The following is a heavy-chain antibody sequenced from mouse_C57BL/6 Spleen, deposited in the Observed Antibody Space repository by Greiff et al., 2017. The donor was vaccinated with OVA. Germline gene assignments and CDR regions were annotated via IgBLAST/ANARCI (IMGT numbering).Heavy chain of an antibody. Sequence: QVHVKQSGPELVKPGASVKISCKASGYSFTSYYIHWVKQRPGQGLEWIGWIYPGSGNTKYNEKFKGKATLTADTSSSTAYMQLSSLTSEDSAVYYCASSSTKGYFDYWGQGTTLTVSS. CDR2: IYPGSGNT. D-gene: IGHD2-14*01. V-gene: IGHV1-66*01. CDR1: GYSFTSYY. CDR3: ASSSTKGYFDY. J-gene: IGHJ2*01.